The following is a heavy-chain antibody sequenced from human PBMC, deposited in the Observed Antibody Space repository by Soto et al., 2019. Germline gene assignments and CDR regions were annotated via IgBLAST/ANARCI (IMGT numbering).Heavy chain of an antibody. D-gene: IGHD3-3*01. J-gene: IGHJ4*02. CDR2: ISYDGSNK. Sequence: GGSLRLSCAASGFTFSSYGMHWVRQAPGKGLEWVAVISYDGSNKYYADSVKGRFTISRDNSKNTLYLQMNSLRAEDTAVYYCSNGVYALWTAYSSDYWGQGTLVTVSS. V-gene: IGHV3-30*18. CDR1: GFTFSSYG. CDR3: SNGVYALWTAYSSDY.